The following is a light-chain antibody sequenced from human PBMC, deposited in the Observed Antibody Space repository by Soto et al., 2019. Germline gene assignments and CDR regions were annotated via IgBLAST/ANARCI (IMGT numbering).Light chain of an antibody. CDR2: DDG. Sequence: SYELTQPPSVSVAPGQTARITCGGNNIGSESVHWYQQKPGQAPVLVVYDDGSRPSGIPERFSGSNSGNTATLTISRVEAGDEADYYCHLWDSSSDLYVFGTGTKVTVL. CDR1: NIGSES. J-gene: IGLJ1*01. V-gene: IGLV3-21*02. CDR3: HLWDSSSDLYV.